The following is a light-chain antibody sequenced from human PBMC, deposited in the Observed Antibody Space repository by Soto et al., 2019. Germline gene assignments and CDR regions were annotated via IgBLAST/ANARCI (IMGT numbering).Light chain of an antibody. J-gene: IGLJ1*01. Sequence: QSFLTQPASVSGSPGQSITISCTGTSSDVGIYNYVSWYQQHPGKAPKLMIYQVTNRPSGVSNRFSGSKSGNTASLTISGLQAEDAADYYCSSYTGSTNYVFGTGTKVTVL. V-gene: IGLV2-14*01. CDR1: SSDVGIYNY. CDR2: QVT. CDR3: SSYTGSTNYV.